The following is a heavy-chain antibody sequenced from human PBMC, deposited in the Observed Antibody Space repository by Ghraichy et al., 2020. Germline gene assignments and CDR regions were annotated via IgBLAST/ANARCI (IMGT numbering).Heavy chain of an antibody. Sequence: GESLRLSCAASGFTFSSFGMNWVRQAPGKGLDWVSYISSSTNTIYYADSVKGRFTTSRDNAKNSLYLQMNSLRDDDTAVYFCARGSVGATTFYDYFKYWGRGTLVTVCS. D-gene: IGHD1-26*01. J-gene: IGHJ1*01. V-gene: IGHV3-48*02. CDR2: ISSSTNTI. CDR1: GFTFSSFG. CDR3: ARGSVGATTFYDYFKY.